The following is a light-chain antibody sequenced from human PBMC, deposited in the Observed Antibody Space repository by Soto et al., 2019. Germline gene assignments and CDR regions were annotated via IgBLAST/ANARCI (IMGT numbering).Light chain of an antibody. V-gene: IGKV3-15*01. CDR3: QQFNCWSRT. CDR1: QSVSGN. J-gene: IGKJ1*01. Sequence: IVMTQSPATVSASPGERVTLSCRASQSVSGNVAWYHQKPGQPPRLLVYVASTTATDTPARFFGSGSETDFALTITRLQSEEFGTYYCQQFNCWSRTFGQGTKVAIK. CDR2: VAS.